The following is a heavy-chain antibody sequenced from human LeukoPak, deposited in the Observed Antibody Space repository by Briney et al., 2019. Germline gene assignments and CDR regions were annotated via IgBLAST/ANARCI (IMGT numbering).Heavy chain of an antibody. J-gene: IGHJ4*02. CDR2: INSNSGGT. Sequence: APVKVSCKASGYTFTDYYMHWVRQAPGQGLEWMGWINSNSGGTNYALKFQGRVTMTRDTSISTAYMDLSSLRSDDTAVYYCARVLVPAGGGVVDYWGQGTLVTVSS. CDR3: ARVLVPAGGGVVDY. CDR1: GYTFTDYY. V-gene: IGHV1-2*02. D-gene: IGHD3-16*01.